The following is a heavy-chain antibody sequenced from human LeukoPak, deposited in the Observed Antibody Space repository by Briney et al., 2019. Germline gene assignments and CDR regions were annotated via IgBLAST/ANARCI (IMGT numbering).Heavy chain of an antibody. D-gene: IGHD6-19*01. CDR3: ATGSSGLHDY. CDR1: GYTVTELS. Sequence: ASVKVSCTVSGYTVTELSMHWVRQAPGKGLEWMGGFDPEDGETIYAQKFQGRVTITEDTSTDTAYFQLNSLRPVHTAVYYCATGSSGLHDYWPQGTLVTVSS. V-gene: IGHV1-24*01. J-gene: IGHJ4*02. CDR2: FDPEDGET.